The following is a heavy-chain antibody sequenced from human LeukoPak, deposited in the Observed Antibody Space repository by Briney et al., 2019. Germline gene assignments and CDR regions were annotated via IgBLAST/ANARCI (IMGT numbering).Heavy chain of an antibody. CDR2: IRYDGSNK. CDR3: ARYCSSTSCPNDAFDI. CDR1: GFTFSSYA. Sequence: PGGSLRLSCAASGFTFSSYAMHWVRQPPGKGLDWVAFIRYDGSNKYYADSVKGRFTISRDNAKNSLYLQMNSLRAEDTAVYYCARYCSSTSCPNDAFDIWGQGTMVTVSS. V-gene: IGHV3-30*02. D-gene: IGHD2-2*01. J-gene: IGHJ3*02.